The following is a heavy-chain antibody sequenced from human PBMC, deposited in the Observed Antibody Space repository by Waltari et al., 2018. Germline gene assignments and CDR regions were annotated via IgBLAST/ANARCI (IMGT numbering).Heavy chain of an antibody. CDR1: GYTFTSSD. D-gene: IGHD2-15*01. CDR2: MNPNSGNT. Sequence: QVQLVQSGAEVKKPGASVKVSCKASGYTFTSSDIKWVRQATGQGLEWMGWMNPNSGNTGYAQKFQGRVTITRNTSISTAYMELSSLRSEDTAVYYCARVNRRGSAYWFDPWGQGTLVTVSS. CDR3: ARVNRRGSAYWFDP. V-gene: IGHV1-8*03. J-gene: IGHJ5*02.